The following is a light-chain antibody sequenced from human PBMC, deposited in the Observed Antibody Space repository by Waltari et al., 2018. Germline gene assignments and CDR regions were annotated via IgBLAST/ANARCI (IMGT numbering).Light chain of an antibody. CDR1: SSNIGSNY. CDR2: TNS. Sequence: QSVLTQPPSASGPPGQRVTISCSGSSSNIGSNYVYWYQQLPGTAPKLLIYTNSERPSGVPVGCSGSKSGTSASLAISGLRSEDEGDYFCAAWDDRLTVVVFGGGTKLTVL. V-gene: IGLV1-47*01. CDR3: AAWDDRLTVVV. J-gene: IGLJ2*01.